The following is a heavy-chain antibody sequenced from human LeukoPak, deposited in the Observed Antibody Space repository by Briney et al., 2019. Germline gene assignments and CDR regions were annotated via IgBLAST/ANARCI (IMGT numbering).Heavy chain of an antibody. D-gene: IGHD5-18*01. Sequence: GGSLRLSCAASGFTFSSNYMSWVRQAPGKGLEWVSVIYSGGSTYYADSVKGRFTISRDNSKNTLYLQMNSLRAEDTAVYYCARAMDTAMGEIDYWGQGTLVTVSS. V-gene: IGHV3-66*01. J-gene: IGHJ4*02. CDR1: GFTFSSNY. CDR2: IYSGGST. CDR3: ARAMDTAMGEIDY.